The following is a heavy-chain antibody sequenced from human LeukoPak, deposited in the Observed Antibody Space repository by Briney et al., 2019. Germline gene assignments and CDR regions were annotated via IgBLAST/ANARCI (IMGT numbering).Heavy chain of an antibody. CDR1: GFTFSSYS. CDR2: ISSSSSYI. D-gene: IGHD2-15*01. CDR3: ASQECGGGSCYYDY. J-gene: IGHJ4*02. Sequence: GGSLRLSCAASGFTFSSYSMNWVRQAPGKGLEWVSSISSSSSYIYYADSVKGRFTISRDNAKNSLYLQMNSLRADDTAVYYCASQECGGGSCYYDYWGQGTLVTVSS. V-gene: IGHV3-21*01.